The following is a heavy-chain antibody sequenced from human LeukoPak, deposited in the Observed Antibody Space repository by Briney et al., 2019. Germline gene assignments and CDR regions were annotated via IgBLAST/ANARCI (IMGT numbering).Heavy chain of an antibody. J-gene: IGHJ5*02. CDR1: GFTFSSYA. CDR2: ISGSGGST. Sequence: GGSLRLSCAASGFTFSSYAMSWVRQAPGKGLEWVSAISGSGGSTYYADSVKGRFTISRDNSKNTLYLQMNSLRAEDTAVYYCAKDGVWFGELSLRPLHNWVDPWGQGTLVTVSS. D-gene: IGHD3-10*01. CDR3: AKDGVWFGELSLRPLHNWVDP. V-gene: IGHV3-23*01.